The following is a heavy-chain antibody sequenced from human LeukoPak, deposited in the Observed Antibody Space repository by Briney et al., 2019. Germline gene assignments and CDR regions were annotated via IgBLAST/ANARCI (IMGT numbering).Heavy chain of an antibody. CDR3: ARDREVTGTTVGLDY. Sequence: GASVKVSCKASGGTFSSYTISWVRQAPGQGREWMGRIIPILGIANYAQKFQGRVTITADKSTSTAYMELSSLRSEDTAVYYCARDREVTGTTVGLDYWGQGTLVTVSS. J-gene: IGHJ4*02. CDR2: IIPILGIA. D-gene: IGHD1-20*01. CDR1: GGTFSSYT. V-gene: IGHV1-69*04.